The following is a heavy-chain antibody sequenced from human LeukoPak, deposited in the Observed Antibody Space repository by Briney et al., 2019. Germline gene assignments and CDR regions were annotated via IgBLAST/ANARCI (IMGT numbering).Heavy chain of an antibody. CDR2: IYTSGST. CDR3: ARGKGVIRSPLYYFDY. D-gene: IGHD3-10*01. J-gene: IGHJ4*02. Sequence: PSETLSLTCAVYGGSFSGYYWSWIRQPAGKGLEWIGRIYTSGSTNYNPSLKSRVTISVDTSKNQFSLKLSSVTAADTAVYYCARGKGVIRSPLYYFDYWGQGTLVTVSS. CDR1: GGSFSGYY. V-gene: IGHV4-59*10.